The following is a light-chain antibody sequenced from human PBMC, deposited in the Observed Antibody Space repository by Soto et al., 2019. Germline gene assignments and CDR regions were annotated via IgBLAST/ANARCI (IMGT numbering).Light chain of an antibody. Sequence: QSALTQPASVSGSPGQSITISCTGTSSDVGGYNYVSWYQQHPGKAPKLMIYDVRNRPSGVSNRFSGSKSVNTASLTISGHPAEDEADYYCSSYTTISTYVFGTGTKLTVL. V-gene: IGLV2-14*03. CDR3: SSYTTISTYV. CDR2: DVR. J-gene: IGLJ1*01. CDR1: SSDVGGYNY.